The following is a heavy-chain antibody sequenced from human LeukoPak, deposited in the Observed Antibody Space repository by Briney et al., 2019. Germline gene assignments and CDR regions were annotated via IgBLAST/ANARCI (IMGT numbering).Heavy chain of an antibody. Sequence: GRSLRLSCAASGFIFDGFSMFWVRQVPGKGLEWVSSITWHGRSTAYADSVRGRFTISRDNAKYSLYLQMNSLRPEDTAFYYCTKATTRRVPAATIDSWGQGTLVTVSS. V-gene: IGHV3-9*01. J-gene: IGHJ4*02. D-gene: IGHD6-13*01. CDR1: GFIFDGFS. CDR3: TKATTRRVPAATIDS. CDR2: ITWHGRST.